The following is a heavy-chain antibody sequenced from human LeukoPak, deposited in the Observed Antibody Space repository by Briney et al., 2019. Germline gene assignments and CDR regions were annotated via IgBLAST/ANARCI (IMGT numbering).Heavy chain of an antibody. J-gene: IGHJ6*02. Sequence: EASVKVSCKASGYTFTGYYMHWVRQAPGQGLEWMGWINPNSGGTNYAQKFQGRVTMTRDTSISTAYMELSRLRSDDTAVYYCARGFTNYYDSSGRRPTNYYYYGMDVWGQGTTVTVSS. V-gene: IGHV1-2*02. CDR2: INPNSGGT. D-gene: IGHD3-22*01. CDR3: ARGFTNYYDSSGRRPTNYYYYGMDV. CDR1: GYTFTGYY.